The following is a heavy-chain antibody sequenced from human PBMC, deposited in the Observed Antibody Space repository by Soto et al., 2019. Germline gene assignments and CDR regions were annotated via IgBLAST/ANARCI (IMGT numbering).Heavy chain of an antibody. CDR1: GNIFSSYT. CDR2: IIPILGET. D-gene: IGHD3-16*01. J-gene: IGHJ6*02. CDR3: ARGLGGRMDD. V-gene: IGHV1-69*08. Sequence: QVQLVQSGAEVKKPGSSVRVSCKAAGNIFSSYTISWVRQAPGQGLEWMGRIIPILGETNSAQKFQDRVTLTAHKSTNTAYVELNSLRLEDTAVYYCARGLGGRMDDWGQGTTVTVSS.